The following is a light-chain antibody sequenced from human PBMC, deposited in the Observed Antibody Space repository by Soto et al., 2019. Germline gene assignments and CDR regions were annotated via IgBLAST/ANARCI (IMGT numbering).Light chain of an antibody. V-gene: IGLV2-14*01. Sequence: QSVLTQPASVSGSPGQSITISCTGTSGDIGSYNRVSWYQQHPGKAPKLIIYEVTDRASGVSNRFSGSKSGNTASLTISGLQAEDEAEYYCSSYTNINTRACVFGTGTKLPS. CDR3: SSYTNINTRACV. CDR2: EVT. CDR1: SGDIGSYNR. J-gene: IGLJ1*01.